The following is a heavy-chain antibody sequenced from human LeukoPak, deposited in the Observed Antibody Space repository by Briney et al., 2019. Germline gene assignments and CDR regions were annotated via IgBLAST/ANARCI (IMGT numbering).Heavy chain of an antibody. D-gene: IGHD6-19*01. CDR2: IIPIFGTA. CDR1: GGTFSSYA. V-gene: IGHV1-69*13. J-gene: IGHJ4*02. CDR3: ARAHRGGSGWPLDY. Sequence: GASVKVSCKASGGTFSSYAISWVRQAPGQGLEWMGVIIPIFGTANYAQKFQGRVTITADESTSTAYMELSSLRSEDTAVYYCARAHRGGSGWPLDYWGQGTLVTVSS.